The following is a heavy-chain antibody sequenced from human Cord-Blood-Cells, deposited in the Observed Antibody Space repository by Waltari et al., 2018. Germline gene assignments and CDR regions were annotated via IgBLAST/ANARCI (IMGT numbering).Heavy chain of an antibody. CDR1: GGSFRGYS. CDR2: INHSGST. V-gene: IGHV4-34*01. D-gene: IGHD3-10*01. CDR3: ARGPDLWFGELYFDY. J-gene: IGHJ4*02. Sequence: VPLQQWGAGLLKPSETLSLTCAVSGGSFRGYSWSWIRQPPGKGLEWTGEINHSGSTNYNPSLKSRVTISVDTSKNQFSLKLSSVTAADTAVYYCARGPDLWFGELYFDYWGQGTLVTVSS.